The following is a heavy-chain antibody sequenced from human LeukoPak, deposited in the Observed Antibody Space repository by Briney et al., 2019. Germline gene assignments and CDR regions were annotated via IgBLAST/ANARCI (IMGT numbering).Heavy chain of an antibody. CDR2: IYYSGST. CDR3: ASQTRYCSSTSCSIHHFDY. V-gene: IGHV4-39*01. J-gene: IGHJ4*02. D-gene: IGHD2-2*01. CDR1: GGSISSSSYY. Sequence: SETLSLTCTVSGGSISSSSYYWGWIRQPPGKGLEWIGSIYYSGSTYYNPSLKSRVTISVDTSKNQFSLKLSSVTAADTAVYYCASQTRYCSSTSCSIHHFDYWGQGTLVTVSS.